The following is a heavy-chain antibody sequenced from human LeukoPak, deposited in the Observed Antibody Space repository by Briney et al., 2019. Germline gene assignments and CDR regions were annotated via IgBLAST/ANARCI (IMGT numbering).Heavy chain of an antibody. CDR3: ASLSRGYSYGYDATYVDY. CDR1: GYTFTGYY. V-gene: IGHV1-2*02. CDR2: INPNSGGT. Sequence: GASVKVSCKASGYTFTGYYMHWVRQAPGQGLEWMGWINPNSGGTNYAQKFQGRVTMTRDTSISTAYMELSRLRSDDTAMYYCASLSRGYSYGYDATYVDYWGQGTLVTVSS. D-gene: IGHD5-18*01. J-gene: IGHJ4*02.